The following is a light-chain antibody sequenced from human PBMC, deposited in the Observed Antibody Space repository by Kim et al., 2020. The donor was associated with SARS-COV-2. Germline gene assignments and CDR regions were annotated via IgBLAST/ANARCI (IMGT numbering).Light chain of an antibody. CDR1: SSNIGTNFG. Sequence: QSALTQPPSVSGAPGQRVTISCTGSSSNIGTNFGVHWYQQLPGAAPKFLIYNSNRRPSGVPDRFSVSRSNTSASLAITGLQADDEADYYCQSYDVTLKSYIFGSGTKVTVL. J-gene: IGLJ1*01. CDR3: QSYDVTLKSYI. CDR2: NSN. V-gene: IGLV1-40*01.